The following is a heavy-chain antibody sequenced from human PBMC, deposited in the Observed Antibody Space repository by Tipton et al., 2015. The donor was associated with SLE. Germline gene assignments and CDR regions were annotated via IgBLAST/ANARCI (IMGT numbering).Heavy chain of an antibody. V-gene: IGHV4-59*08. CDR3: ARQGGQWLDFDY. J-gene: IGHJ4*02. Sequence: TLSLTCTISGDSISSYYWTWIRQPPGKGLEWLGYVFHTGSTNYNPSPKSRVTISLDTSKNQFSLKVSSVTAADTAVYYCARQGGQWLDFDYWGQGTLVTVSS. CDR1: GDSISSYY. D-gene: IGHD6-19*01. CDR2: VFHTGST.